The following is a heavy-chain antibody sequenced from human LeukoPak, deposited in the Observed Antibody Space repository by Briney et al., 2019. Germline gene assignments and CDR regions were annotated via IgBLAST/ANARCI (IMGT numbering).Heavy chain of an antibody. CDR2: IYPGDSDT. CDR3: ARVKCLLLKDDAFDI. CDR1: GYSFTSYW. J-gene: IGHJ3*02. V-gene: IGHV5-51*01. Sequence: GESLKISCKGSGYSFTSYWIGWVRQMPGKGLEWMGIIYPGDSDTRYSPSFQGQVTISADKSISTAYLQWSSLKASDTAVYYCARVKCLLLKDDAFDIWGQGTMVTVSS. D-gene: IGHD3-22*01.